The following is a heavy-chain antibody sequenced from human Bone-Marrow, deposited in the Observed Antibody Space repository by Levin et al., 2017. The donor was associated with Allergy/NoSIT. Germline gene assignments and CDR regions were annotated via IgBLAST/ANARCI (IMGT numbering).Heavy chain of an antibody. V-gene: IGHV4-39*01. CDR1: GGSISSSSYY. J-gene: IGHJ4*02. Sequence: SETLSLTCTVSGGSISSSSYYWGWIRQPPGKGLEWIGSIYYSGSTYYNPSLKSRVTISVDTSKNQFSLKLSSVTAADTAVYYCARQRGSGWYFEDYWGQGTLVTVSS. CDR3: ARQRGSGWYFEDY. CDR2: IYYSGST. D-gene: IGHD6-19*01.